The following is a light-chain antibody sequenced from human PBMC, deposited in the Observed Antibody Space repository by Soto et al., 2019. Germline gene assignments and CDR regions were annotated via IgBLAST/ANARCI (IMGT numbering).Light chain of an antibody. CDR1: QSVSSSY. CDR3: QQYSDSAWT. Sequence: EIVLTQSPGTLSLSPGERATLSCRASQSVSSSYLGWYQQKPGQAPRLLIFGASSRATGIPDRFSGSGSELDFTLTITRLEPEDFAVYYCQQYSDSAWTFGQGTRVEIK. CDR2: GAS. J-gene: IGKJ1*01. V-gene: IGKV3-20*01.